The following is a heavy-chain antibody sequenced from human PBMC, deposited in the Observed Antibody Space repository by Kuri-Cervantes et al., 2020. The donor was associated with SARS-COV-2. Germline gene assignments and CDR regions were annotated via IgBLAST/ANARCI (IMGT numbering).Heavy chain of an antibody. J-gene: IGHJ5*02. CDR3: ARDQYGEIGWFDP. CDR1: GYSISSGYY. Sequence: SETLSLTCTVSGYSISSGYYWGWIRQPPGKGLEWIGSIYHSGSTYYNPSLKSRVTISVNTSNNQFSQKLSSVTATDTAVYYWARDQYGEIGWFDPWGQGTLVTVSS. D-gene: IGHD4-17*01. CDR2: IYHSGST. V-gene: IGHV4-38-2*02.